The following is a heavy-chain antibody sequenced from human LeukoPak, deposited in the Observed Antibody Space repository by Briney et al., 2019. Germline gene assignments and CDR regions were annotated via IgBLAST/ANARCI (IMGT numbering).Heavy chain of an antibody. J-gene: IGHJ4*02. CDR3: AGAPYDSSGYYYY. CDR1: GFTISSYS. D-gene: IGHD3-22*01. CDR2: ISSSSSYI. Sequence: GGSLRLSCAASGFTISSYSMNWVRQAPGKGLEWVSSISSSSSYISYADSVKGRFTISRDNAKNSLYLQMNSLRAEDTAVYYCAGAPYDSSGYYYYWGQGTLVTVSS. V-gene: IGHV3-21*01.